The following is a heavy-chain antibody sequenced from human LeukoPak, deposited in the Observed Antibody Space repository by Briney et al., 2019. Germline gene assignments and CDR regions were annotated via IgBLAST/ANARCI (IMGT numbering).Heavy chain of an antibody. J-gene: IGHJ4*02. CDR1: GFTFSYAW. Sequence: GGSLRLSCAASGFTFSYAWMGWVRQAPGKGLEWVGRIKSTTDGGTTAYAAPVKGIFTILRDDSKDTLYLQMNSLKTEDTAVYYCSAYRSGWAFDYWGQGTLVTASS. CDR3: SAYRSGWAFDY. CDR2: IKSTTDGGTT. V-gene: IGHV3-15*01. D-gene: IGHD6-19*01.